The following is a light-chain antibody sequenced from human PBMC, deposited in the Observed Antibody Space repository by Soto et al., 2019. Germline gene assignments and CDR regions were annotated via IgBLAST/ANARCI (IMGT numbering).Light chain of an antibody. J-gene: IGLJ2*01. V-gene: IGLV2-8*01. CDR1: SSDVGGYNY. CDR3: ATWDDSLDGPV. CDR2: EVS. Sequence: QSVLTQPPSASGSPGQSVTISCTGTSSDVGGYNYVSWYQQHPGKAPKLMIYEVSKRPSGVPDRFSASRSGTSASLAISGLQSEDEANFYCATWDDSLDGPVFGGGTQLTVL.